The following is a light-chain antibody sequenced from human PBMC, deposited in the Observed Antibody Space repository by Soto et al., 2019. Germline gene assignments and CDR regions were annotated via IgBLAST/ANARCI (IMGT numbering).Light chain of an antibody. Sequence: IVMTQSPATLSVCPGERVILSCRASQSVSDNLAWYQQKPGQAPRLLIYGASTRATTIPARFSGSGSGTEFTLTISSLQSEDFAVYYCQQSNNWPYTFGQGTRLDIK. CDR3: QQSNNWPYT. CDR2: GAS. CDR1: QSVSDN. J-gene: IGKJ2*01. V-gene: IGKV3-15*01.